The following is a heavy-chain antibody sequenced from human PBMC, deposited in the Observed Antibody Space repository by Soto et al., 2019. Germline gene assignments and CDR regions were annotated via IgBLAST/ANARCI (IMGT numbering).Heavy chain of an antibody. CDR1: GGTFSDHG. CDR2: TIPVFNTA. CDR3: ARGVYGSGNYYTGPSAFDI. J-gene: IGHJ3*02. D-gene: IGHD3-10*01. V-gene: IGHV1-69*06. Sequence: QVQLEQSGAEVKKPGSSVKISCKASGGTFSDHGVSWLRQAPGQGVEWVGGTIPVFNTAKYAPKFQGRVTIAADKSTNIAYMDLGSLRSDDTAFYYCARGVYGSGNYYTGPSAFDIWGQGTLVIVSS.